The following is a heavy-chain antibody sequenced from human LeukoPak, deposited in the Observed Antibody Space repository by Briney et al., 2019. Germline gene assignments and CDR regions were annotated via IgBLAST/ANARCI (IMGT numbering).Heavy chain of an antibody. CDR1: GFTFNSYA. V-gene: IGHV3-23*01. Sequence: GGSLRLSCAASGFTFNSYAMTWVRQAPGKGLEWVSSVSDSGDYTYYADSVKGRFAISRDNSKNTLYLQVNSLRAEDTAVYYCAKAPISKDCSGGSCYLFDYWGQGTLVTVSS. D-gene: IGHD2-15*01. J-gene: IGHJ4*02. CDR3: AKAPISKDCSGGSCYLFDY. CDR2: VSDSGDYT.